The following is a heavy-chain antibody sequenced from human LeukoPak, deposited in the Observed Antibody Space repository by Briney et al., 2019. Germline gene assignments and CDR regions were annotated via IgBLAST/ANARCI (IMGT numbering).Heavy chain of an antibody. CDR3: ARPNRGVLFDY. D-gene: IGHD1-14*01. Sequence: GESLKISRKGSGYSFTSYWIGWVRQMPGKGLEWMGIINPGDSETKYSPSFQGQVTISADKSITTAYLQWSSLKASDTAIYYCARPNRGVLFDYWGQGTLVTVSS. V-gene: IGHV5-51*01. CDR2: INPGDSET. CDR1: GYSFTSYW. J-gene: IGHJ4*02.